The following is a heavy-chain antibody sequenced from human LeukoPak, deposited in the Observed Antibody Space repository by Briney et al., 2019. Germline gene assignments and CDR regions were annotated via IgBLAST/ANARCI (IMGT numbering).Heavy chain of an antibody. Sequence: SETLSLTCTVSGGSISSYYWSWIRQPPGKGLEWIGYIYYSGSTNYNPSLKSRVTISGDTSKNQFSLKLSSVTAADTAVYYCARHVRYYVILTGLTSYYFDYWGQGTLVTVSS. V-gene: IGHV4-59*08. J-gene: IGHJ4*02. CDR1: GGSISSYY. CDR3: ARHVRYYVILTGLTSYYFDY. D-gene: IGHD3-9*01. CDR2: IYYSGST.